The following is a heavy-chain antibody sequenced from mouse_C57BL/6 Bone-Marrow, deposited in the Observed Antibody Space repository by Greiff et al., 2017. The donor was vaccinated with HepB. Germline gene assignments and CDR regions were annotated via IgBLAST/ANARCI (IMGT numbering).Heavy chain of an antibody. D-gene: IGHD3-2*02. V-gene: IGHV14-4*01. CDR1: GFNIKDDY. J-gene: IGHJ3*01. CDR3: TTETAQATSWFAY. CDR2: IDPENGDT. Sequence: EVQLQQSGAELVRPGASVKLSCTASGFNIKDDYMHWVKQRPEQGLEWIGWIDPENGDTDYASKFQGKATITADTSSNTAYLQLSSLTSEDTAVYYCTTETAQATSWFAYWGQGTLVTVSA.